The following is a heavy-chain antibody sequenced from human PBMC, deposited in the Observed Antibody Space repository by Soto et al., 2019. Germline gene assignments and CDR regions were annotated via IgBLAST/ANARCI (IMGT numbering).Heavy chain of an antibody. CDR3: ATGRSCSGSKRNPYYYGMDV. J-gene: IGHJ6*01. D-gene: IGHD2-15*01. Sequence: QVQLVQSGAEVKKPGSSVKVSCKASGGTFNNYAISWVRQAPGQGPEWMGGIIPIFGTPIYAQKFQGNVTITADESTTPPYMELNSLKPQDTADNSCATGRSCSGSKRNPYYYGMDVWGQRTTVTVCS. CDR1: GGTFNNYA. V-gene: IGHV1-69*12. CDR2: IIPIFGTP.